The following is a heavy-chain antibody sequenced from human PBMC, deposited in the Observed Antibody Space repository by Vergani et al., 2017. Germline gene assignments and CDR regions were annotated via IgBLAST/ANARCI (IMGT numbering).Heavy chain of an antibody. CDR2: IDHTGRP. V-gene: IGHV4-34*01. CDR3: ARVNTETNGHLYYYYYMDV. D-gene: IGHD4-11*01. J-gene: IGHJ6*03. Sequence: QVQLQQWGGGLLKPSETLSLTCVVNGGSFTSYHWTWIRQSSGEGLEWVGDIDHTGRPDCNPTLKSPLTMSVDKSRNQFSLTLNSVTATDTAIYFCARVNTETNGHLYYYYYMDVWGQGTAVTVS. CDR1: GGSFTSYH.